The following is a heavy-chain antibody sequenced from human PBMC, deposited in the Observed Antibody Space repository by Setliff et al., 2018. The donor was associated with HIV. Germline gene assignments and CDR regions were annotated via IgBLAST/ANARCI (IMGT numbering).Heavy chain of an antibody. CDR1: GASISSQY. J-gene: IGHJ2*01. V-gene: IGHV4-34*01. CDR3: ARGPAEWQIVVVPAAHWYFDL. CDR2: INHSGST. D-gene: IGHD2-2*01. Sequence: KPSETLSLTCIVSGASISSQYWSWIRQSPGKGLEWIGEINHSGSTNYNPSLKSRITISVDTSKKQFSLKLNSVTAADTAVYYCARGPAEWQIVVVPAAHWYFDLWGRGTLVTVSS.